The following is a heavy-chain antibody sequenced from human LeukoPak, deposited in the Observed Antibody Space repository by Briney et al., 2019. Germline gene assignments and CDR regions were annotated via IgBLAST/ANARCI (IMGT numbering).Heavy chain of an antibody. CDR2: INSDGSST. D-gene: IGHD3-22*01. J-gene: IGHJ3*02. Sequence: PGGSLRLSCAASGFTFSSYWMHWVRQAPGKGLVWVSRINSDGSSTSYADSVKGRFTISRDNAKNTPYLQMNSLRAEDTAVYYCARVHYYDSSGYPSDAFDIWGQGTMVTVSS. CDR1: GFTFSSYW. CDR3: ARVHYYDSSGYPSDAFDI. V-gene: IGHV3-74*01.